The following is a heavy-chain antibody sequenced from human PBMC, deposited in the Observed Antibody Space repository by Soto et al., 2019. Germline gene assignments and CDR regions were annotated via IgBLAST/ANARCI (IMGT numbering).Heavy chain of an antibody. CDR1: GGTFSSYA. V-gene: IGHV1-69*01. Sequence: QVQLVQSGAEVKKPGSSVKVSCKASGGTFSSYAISWVRQAPGQGLEWMGGIIPIFGTANYAQKFRGRVTITADESTSTAYMELSSLRSEDTAVYYCAGRAIVVVPAAISVGYGMDVWGQGTTVTVSS. CDR3: AGRAIVVVPAAISVGYGMDV. D-gene: IGHD2-2*01. CDR2: IIPIFGTA. J-gene: IGHJ6*02.